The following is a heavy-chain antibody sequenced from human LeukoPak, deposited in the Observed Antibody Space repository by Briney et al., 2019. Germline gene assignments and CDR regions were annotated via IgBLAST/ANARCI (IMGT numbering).Heavy chain of an antibody. Sequence: ASVKISCKVSGYTFTDYYMHWVQQAPGKGLEWMGLVDPEDGETIYAEKFQGRVTITADTSTDTAYMELSSLRSEDTAVYYCARLMDGGYYYVSVAYWGQGTLVTVSS. J-gene: IGHJ4*02. CDR1: GYTFTDYY. CDR3: ARLMDGGYYYVSVAY. D-gene: IGHD3-22*01. CDR2: VDPEDGET. V-gene: IGHV1-69-2*01.